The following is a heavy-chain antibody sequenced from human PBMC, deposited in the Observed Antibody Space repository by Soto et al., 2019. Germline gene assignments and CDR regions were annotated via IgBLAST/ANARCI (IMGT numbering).Heavy chain of an antibody. J-gene: IGHJ6*02. D-gene: IGHD3-22*01. Sequence: EVQLVESGGGLVQPGGSLRLSCAASGFTFSSYWMHWVRQAPGKGLVWVSRINSDGSSTSYADSVKGRFTISRDNAKNTLYLQMNSLRAEDTAVYYCARVQGPYSSGYYYKVYYYYGMDVWGQGTTVTVSS. CDR1: GFTFSSYW. V-gene: IGHV3-74*01. CDR3: ARVQGPYSSGYYYKVYYYYGMDV. CDR2: INSDGSST.